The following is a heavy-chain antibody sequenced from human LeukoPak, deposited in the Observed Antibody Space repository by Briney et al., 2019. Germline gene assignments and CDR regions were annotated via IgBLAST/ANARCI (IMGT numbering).Heavy chain of an antibody. CDR2: ISYDGSNK. D-gene: IGHD2-21*01. CDR3: ARDDPTYCGGDCYPEAFDY. CDR1: GFTFSSYA. Sequence: GGSLRLSCAASGFTFSSYAMHWVRQAPGKGLEWVAVISYDGSNKYYADSVKGRFTISRDNSKNTLYLQMNSLRAEDTAVYYCARDDPTYCGGDCYPEAFDYWGQGTLVTVSS. V-gene: IGHV3-30-3*01. J-gene: IGHJ4*02.